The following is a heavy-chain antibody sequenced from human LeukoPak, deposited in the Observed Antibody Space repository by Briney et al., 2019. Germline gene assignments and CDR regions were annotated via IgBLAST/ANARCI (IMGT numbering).Heavy chain of an antibody. D-gene: IGHD3-9*01. CDR2: IKQDGSEK. V-gene: IGHV3-7*01. J-gene: IGHJ4*02. Sequence: GGSLRLSCAASGFTLSSYWMSWVRQAPGKGLEWVANIKQDGSEKYYVDSVKGRFTISRDNAKNSLYLQMNSLRAEDTAVYYCARARYDILTGYVLGYWGQGTLVTVSS. CDR1: GFTLSSYW. CDR3: ARARYDILTGYVLGY.